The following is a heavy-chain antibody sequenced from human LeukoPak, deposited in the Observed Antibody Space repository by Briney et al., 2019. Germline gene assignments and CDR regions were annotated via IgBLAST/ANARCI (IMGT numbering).Heavy chain of an antibody. CDR3: ARATYYYDSSGYRDFYFDD. CDR2: INSDGSST. V-gene: IGHV3-74*01. J-gene: IGHJ4*02. D-gene: IGHD3-22*01. CDR1: GFTFSSYW. Sequence: GGSLRLSCAASGFTFSSYWMHWVRQAPGKGLVWVSRINSDGSSTSYADSVKGRFTISRDNSKNTLYLQMNSLRAEDTAVYYCARATYYYDSSGYRDFYFDDWGQGTLVTVSS.